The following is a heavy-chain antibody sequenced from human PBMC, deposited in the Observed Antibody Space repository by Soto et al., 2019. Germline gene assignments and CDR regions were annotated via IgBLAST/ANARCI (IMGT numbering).Heavy chain of an antibody. CDR2: ISAYNGNT. Sequence: ASVKVSCKASGYTFTSYGISWVRQAPGQGLEWMGWISAYNGNTNYAQKLQGRVTMTTDTSTSTAYMELRGLRSDDTAVYYCARDIGRALSTVTSSGYYYGMDVWGQGTTVTVSS. J-gene: IGHJ6*02. CDR3: ARDIGRALSTVTSSGYYYGMDV. V-gene: IGHV1-18*01. D-gene: IGHD4-4*01. CDR1: GYTFTSYG.